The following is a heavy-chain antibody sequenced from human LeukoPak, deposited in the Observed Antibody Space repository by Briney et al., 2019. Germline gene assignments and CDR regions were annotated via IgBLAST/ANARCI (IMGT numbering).Heavy chain of an antibody. CDR1: GFTFDDYA. CDR2: ISWNSGSI. J-gene: IGHJ3*02. D-gene: IGHD1-26*01. Sequence: GGSLRLSRAASGFTFDDYAMHWVRQAPGKGLEWVSGISWNSGSIGYADSVKGRFTISRDNAKNSLYLQMNSLRAEDTALYYCAKDLQWELLNKDPTDAFDIWGQGTMVTVSS. V-gene: IGHV3-9*01. CDR3: AKDLQWELLNKDPTDAFDI.